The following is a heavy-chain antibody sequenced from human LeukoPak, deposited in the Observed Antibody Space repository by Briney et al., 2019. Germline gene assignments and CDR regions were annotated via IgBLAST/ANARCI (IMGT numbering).Heavy chain of an antibody. CDR2: ISSSSSYI. CDR1: GFTFSSYS. Sequence: GGSLRLSCAASGFTFSSYSMNWVRQAPGKGLEWVSSISSSSSYIYYADSVKGRFTISRDNAKNSLYLQMNSLRAEGTAVYYCARDPDGNFQHWGQGTLVAVSS. CDR3: ARDPDGNFQH. D-gene: IGHD1-1*01. V-gene: IGHV3-21*01. J-gene: IGHJ1*01.